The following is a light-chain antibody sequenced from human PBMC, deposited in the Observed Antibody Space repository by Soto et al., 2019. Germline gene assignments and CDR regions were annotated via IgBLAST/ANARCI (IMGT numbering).Light chain of an antibody. J-gene: IGLJ2*01. V-gene: IGLV3-1*01. CDR3: QAWDSSTAEVV. Sequence: SYELTQPPSVSVSPGQTASITCSGDKLGDRYTCWYQQKPGQSPLLVIYQDNKRPSGIPERFSGSNSGNTASLTISGTQAMDEADYYCQAWDSSTAEVVFGGGTKLTVL. CDR2: QDN. CDR1: KLGDRY.